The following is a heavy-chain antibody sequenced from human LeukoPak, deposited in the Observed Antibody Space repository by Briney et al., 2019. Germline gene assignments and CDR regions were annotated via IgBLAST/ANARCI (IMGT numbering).Heavy chain of an antibody. J-gene: IGHJ6*03. V-gene: IGHV3-21*01. Sequence: GGSLRLSCAASGFTFSNYSMNWVRQAPGKGLEWVSSISSSSSYIYYADSVKGRFTISRDNAKNSLYLQMNSLRAEDTAVYYCAREISYSSSWWGYYMDVWGKGTTVTVSS. CDR1: GFTFSNYS. CDR3: AREISYSSSWWGYYMDV. D-gene: IGHD6-13*01. CDR2: ISSSSSYI.